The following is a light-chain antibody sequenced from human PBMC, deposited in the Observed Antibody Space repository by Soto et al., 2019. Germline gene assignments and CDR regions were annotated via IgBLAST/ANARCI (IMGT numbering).Light chain of an antibody. CDR2: GAS. CDR1: QSVSSSY. Sequence: EIVLTQSPGTLSLSPGERATLSCRASQSVSSSYLAWYQQKPGQAPRLLIYGASSRATGIPDRFSGSGSGTDFXXXISRXXPEXXXXXXXXXXXXSPGXTFGQGTKLEIK. V-gene: IGKV3-20*01. J-gene: IGKJ2*01. CDR3: XXXXXSPGXT.